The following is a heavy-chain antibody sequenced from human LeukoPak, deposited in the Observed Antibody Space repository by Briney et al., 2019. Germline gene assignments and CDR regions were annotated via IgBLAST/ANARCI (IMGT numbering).Heavy chain of an antibody. V-gene: IGHV3-30*02. Sequence: PGGSLRLSCAASGFTFSSYGMHWVRQAPGKGLEWVAFIRYDGSNKYYADSVKGRFTISRDNSKNTLYLQMNSLRAEDTAVYYCAKDSIAVAGKGFDYWGQGTLVTVSS. CDR2: IRYDGSNK. J-gene: IGHJ4*02. CDR3: AKDSIAVAGKGFDY. CDR1: GFTFSSYG. D-gene: IGHD6-19*01.